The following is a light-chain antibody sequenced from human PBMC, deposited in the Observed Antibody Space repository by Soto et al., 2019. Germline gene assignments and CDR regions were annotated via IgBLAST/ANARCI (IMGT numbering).Light chain of an antibody. Sequence: QSALTQPASVSGSPGQSITISCTGTSSDIGSYNLVSWYQQDPGKAPKLLIYDVSERPSGVSNRFSCSKSGNTASLTISGLQVEDEADYYCCSYAGSSALVFGGGTKLTVL. CDR3: CSYAGSSALV. J-gene: IGLJ3*02. CDR1: SSDIGSYNL. CDR2: DVS. V-gene: IGLV2-23*02.